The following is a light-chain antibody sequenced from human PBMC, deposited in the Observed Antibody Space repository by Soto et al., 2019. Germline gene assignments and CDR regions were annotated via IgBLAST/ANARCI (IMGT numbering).Light chain of an antibody. CDR2: EVS. Sequence: VLTQTPPPLSVTPGQPASISSKPSKTSLIGVAKPNLYWYLQKAGQPPHLLIHEVSNRFSGVPERFSGSGSGTEFTLKISRVEAEDVGVYYCMQSIQLGFTFGQGTTVEIQ. V-gene: IGKV2D-29*01. CDR3: MQSIQLGFT. J-gene: IGKJ2*01. CDR1: KTSLIGVAKPN.